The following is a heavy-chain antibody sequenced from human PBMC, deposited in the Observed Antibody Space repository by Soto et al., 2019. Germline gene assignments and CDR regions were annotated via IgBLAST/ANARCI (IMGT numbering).Heavy chain of an antibody. CDR1: SGSISSSKW. CDR2: IHESGST. J-gene: IGHJ4*02. V-gene: IGHV4-4*02. Sequence: PSETLSLTCVVSSGSISSSKWWSWVRQPPGKGLEWIGEIHESGSTNYNPSLKSRVTISVDKSKNQCSLKLSSVTAADTAVYYCARLTVTTTFLFDYWGQGTLVTVSS. D-gene: IGHD4-17*01. CDR3: ARLTVTTTFLFDY.